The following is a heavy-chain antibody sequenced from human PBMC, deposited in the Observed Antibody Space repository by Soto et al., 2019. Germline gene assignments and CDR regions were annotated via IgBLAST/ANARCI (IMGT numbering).Heavy chain of an antibody. J-gene: IGHJ6*02. D-gene: IGHD1-26*01. CDR3: ARDLRQRELRRYYYYGMDV. Sequence: GASVKVSCKASGGTFSSYAISWVRQAPGQGLEWMGGIIPIFGTANYAQKFQGRVTITADESTSTAYMELSSLRSEDTAVYYCARDLRQRELRRYYYYGMDVWGQGTTVTVSS. CDR1: GGTFSSYA. V-gene: IGHV1-69*13. CDR2: IIPIFGTA.